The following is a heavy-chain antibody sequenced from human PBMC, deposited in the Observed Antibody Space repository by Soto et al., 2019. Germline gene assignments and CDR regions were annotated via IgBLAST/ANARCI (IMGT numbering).Heavy chain of an antibody. V-gene: IGHV3-48*03. CDR2: ISSSGSTI. CDR3: ARFRSWDSSGYYYWYFDL. D-gene: IGHD3-22*01. Sequence: PGGSLRLFCAASGFTFSSYEMDWVRQAPGKGLEWVSYISSSGSTIYYADSVKGRFTISRDNAKNSLYLQMNSLRAEDTAVYYCARFRSWDSSGYYYWYFDLWGRGTLVPVSS. J-gene: IGHJ2*01. CDR1: GFTFSSYE.